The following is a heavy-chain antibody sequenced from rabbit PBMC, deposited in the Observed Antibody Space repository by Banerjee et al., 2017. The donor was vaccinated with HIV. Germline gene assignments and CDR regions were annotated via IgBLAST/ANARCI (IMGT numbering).Heavy chain of an antibody. V-gene: IGHV1S40*01. J-gene: IGHJ4*01. CDR1: GFSFSSSYY. D-gene: IGHD4-2*01. CDR2: IYAGSSGST. Sequence: QSLEESGGDLVKPGASLTLTCTASGFSFSSSYYMCWVRQAPGKGLEWIACIYAGSSGSTYYASWAKGRFTISKTSSTTVTLQMTSLTAADTATYFCARGTGGAGDGLNLWGQGTLVTVS. CDR3: ARGTGGAGDGLNL.